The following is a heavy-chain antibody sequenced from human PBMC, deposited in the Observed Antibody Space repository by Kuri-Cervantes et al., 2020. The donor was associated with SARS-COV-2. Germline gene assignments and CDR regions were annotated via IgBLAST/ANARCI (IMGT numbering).Heavy chain of an antibody. CDR1: GFTFGNYA. Sequence: LSLTCAASGFTFGNYAMTWVRQAPGKGLVWVSRINPDGSYTNNADSVKGRFTLSRDNAKNMLFLQMNSLRAEDTAVYYCVRDGDHWNFDYWGQGTLVTVSS. CDR2: INPDGSYT. D-gene: IGHD1-1*01. J-gene: IGHJ4*02. V-gene: IGHV3-74*01. CDR3: VRDGDHWNFDY.